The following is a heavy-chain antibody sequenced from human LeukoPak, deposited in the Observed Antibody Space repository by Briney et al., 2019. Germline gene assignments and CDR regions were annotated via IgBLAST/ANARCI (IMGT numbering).Heavy chain of an antibody. Sequence: GGSLRLSCAASGXTVSNSYMSWVRQAPGKGLEWVSVIYSGGRTDYADSVKGRLTVSRDISRNTVYLQVNSLRAEDTAVYYCARELGEFLDYWGQGTLVTVPS. CDR3: ARELGEFLDY. V-gene: IGHV3-53*01. J-gene: IGHJ4*02. CDR2: IYSGGRT. CDR1: GXTVSNSY. D-gene: IGHD3-10*01.